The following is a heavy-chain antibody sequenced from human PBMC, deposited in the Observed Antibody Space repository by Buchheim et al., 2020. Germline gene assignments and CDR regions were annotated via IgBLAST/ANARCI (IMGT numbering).Heavy chain of an antibody. V-gene: IGHV3-30-3*01. D-gene: IGHD2-15*01. Sequence: QVQLVESGGGVVQPGRSLRLSCAASGFTFSSYAMHWVRQAPGKGLEWVAVISYDGSNKYYADSVKGRFTISRDNSKNTLYLQMNSLRAEDTAVYYCARDRVVVAATSPYYYYGMDVWGQGTT. J-gene: IGHJ6*02. CDR1: GFTFSSYA. CDR3: ARDRVVVAATSPYYYYGMDV. CDR2: ISYDGSNK.